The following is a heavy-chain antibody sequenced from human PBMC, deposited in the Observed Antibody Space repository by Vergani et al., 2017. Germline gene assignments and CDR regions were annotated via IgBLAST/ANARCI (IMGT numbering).Heavy chain of an antibody. CDR2: IYNCGST. D-gene: IGHD3-3*01. Sequence: EVQLVESGGGLVQPGRSLRLSCAASGFTFDDYAMHGVRQAPGKGLEWVSGIYNCGSTYYADSVKGRFTISRDNSKNTLYLQMNSLRAEDTAVYYCARELEPDAFDIWGQGTMVTVSS. J-gene: IGHJ3*02. CDR1: GFTFDDYA. V-gene: IGHV3-66*01. CDR3: ARELEPDAFDI.